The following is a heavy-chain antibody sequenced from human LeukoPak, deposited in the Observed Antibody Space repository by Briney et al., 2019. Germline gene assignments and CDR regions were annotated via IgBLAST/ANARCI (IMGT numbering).Heavy chain of an antibody. D-gene: IGHD5-18*01. CDR2: INPSGGST. CDR3: ARGRGGYSYGDSLDY. V-gene: IGHV1-46*01. J-gene: IGHJ4*02. Sequence: ASVKVSCKASGYTFTSYYMHWVRQAPGQGLEWMGIINPSGGSTSYAQKFQGRVTMTRDTSTSTVHMELSSLRSEDTAVYYCARGRGGYSYGDSLDYWGQGTLVTVSS. CDR1: GYTFTSYY.